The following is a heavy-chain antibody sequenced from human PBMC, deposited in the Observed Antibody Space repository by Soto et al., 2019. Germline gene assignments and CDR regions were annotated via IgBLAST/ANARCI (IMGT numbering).Heavy chain of an antibody. Sequence: QVQLVESGGGVVQPGRSLSLSCAASGFTFSSYGMHWVRQAPGKGLQWVALISYDGSNKYYVDSVRGRFTISRDNSKNTLYLQMNSLRAEDTAVYYCAKDDGGGNNYLHRYYYYMDFWGKGTTVTVSS. D-gene: IGHD2-15*01. CDR1: GFTFSSYG. J-gene: IGHJ6*03. V-gene: IGHV3-30*18. CDR3: AKDDGGGNNYLHRYYYYMDF. CDR2: ISYDGSNK.